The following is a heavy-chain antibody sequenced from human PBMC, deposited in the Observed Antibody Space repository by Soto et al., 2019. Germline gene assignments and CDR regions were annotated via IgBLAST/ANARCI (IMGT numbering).Heavy chain of an antibody. CDR2: INPSGGTT. D-gene: IGHD6-13*01. V-gene: IGHV1-46*03. CDR3: DRSVIADY. J-gene: IGHJ4*02. Sequence: QVQLVQSGAEVKKPGASVKVSCKASGYTFTSDYINWVRQAPGQGLEWMGIINPSGGTTNYAQKFQGRVTMTGDTSTSTVYMELTSLRSDDTAVYYCDRSVIADYWGQGTLVTVSS. CDR1: GYTFTSDY.